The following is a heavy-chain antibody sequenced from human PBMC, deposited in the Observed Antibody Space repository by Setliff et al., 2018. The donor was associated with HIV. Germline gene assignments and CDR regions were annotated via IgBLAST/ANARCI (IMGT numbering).Heavy chain of an antibody. Sequence: ASVKVSCKASGYSFINYGISWVRRAPGQGPEWMGWISAYTGHTDYAPRLLGRVTMTTDTSTSTAYMELRSLTSDDTAVYYCARARLQGIVTAVGPRDNCLDPWGQGTLVTV. CDR2: ISAYTGHT. CDR3: ARARLQGIVTAVGPRDNCLDP. V-gene: IGHV1-18*01. D-gene: IGHD1-26*01. CDR1: GYSFINYG. J-gene: IGHJ5*02.